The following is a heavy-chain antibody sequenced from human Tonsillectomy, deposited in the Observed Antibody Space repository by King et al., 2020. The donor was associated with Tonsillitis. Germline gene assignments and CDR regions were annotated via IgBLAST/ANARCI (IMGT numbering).Heavy chain of an antibody. D-gene: IGHD5-18*01. CDR1: GGSISSGGYS. V-gene: IGHV4-30-4*07. Sequence: VQLQESGPGLVKPSQTLSLTCAVSGGSISSGGYSWRWIRQPPGKGLEWIGYFYYSGSTYYNPSLKSRVTISVDTSKNQFSLKLSSVTAADTAVYYCARDNGYSYGKTFDSWGPGALVTVSS. CDR2: FYYSGST. CDR3: ARDNGYSYGKTFDS. J-gene: IGHJ4*02.